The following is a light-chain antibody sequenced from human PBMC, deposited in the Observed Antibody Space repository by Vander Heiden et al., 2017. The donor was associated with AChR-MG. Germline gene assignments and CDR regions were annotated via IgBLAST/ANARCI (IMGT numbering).Light chain of an antibody. CDR1: QDIRNS. V-gene: IGKV1-NL1*01. CDR2: ATS. Sequence: DIHMTQSPSSLSASVGDSVTFTCRASQDIRNSLAWYQQKPGKAPALLLYATSRLQSGVPTRFSGGGSGTDFTLTISGLQPEDFATYLCQQYYVTPQTFGQGTKLDIK. CDR3: QQYYVTPQT. J-gene: IGKJ1*01.